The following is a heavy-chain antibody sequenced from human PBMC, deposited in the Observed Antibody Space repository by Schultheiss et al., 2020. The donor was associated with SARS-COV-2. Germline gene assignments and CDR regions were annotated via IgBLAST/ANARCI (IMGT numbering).Heavy chain of an antibody. CDR1: GGSISSGGYS. CDR2: INHSGST. D-gene: IGHD2-8*02. CDR3: ASLVFDY. Sequence: SETLSLTCAVSGGSISSGGYSWSWIRQPAGKGLEWIGEINHSGSTNYNPSLKSRVTISVDTSKNQFSLKLSSVTAADTAVYYCASLVFDYWGQGTLVTVSS. J-gene: IGHJ4*02. V-gene: IGHV4-30-2*01.